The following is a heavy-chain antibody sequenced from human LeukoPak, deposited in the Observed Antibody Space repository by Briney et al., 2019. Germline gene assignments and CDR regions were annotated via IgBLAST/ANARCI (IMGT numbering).Heavy chain of an antibody. J-gene: IGHJ4*02. CDR2: IIPIFGTA. V-gene: IGHV1-69*13. D-gene: IGHD3-22*01. CDR1: GYTFTSYY. Sequence: SVKVSCKASGYTFTSYYMHWVRQAPGQGLEWMGGIIPIFGTANCAQKFQGRVTITADESTNTAYMELSSLRSEDTAVYYCARVRDSSGYYRFDYWGQGTLVTVSS. CDR3: ARVRDSSGYYRFDY.